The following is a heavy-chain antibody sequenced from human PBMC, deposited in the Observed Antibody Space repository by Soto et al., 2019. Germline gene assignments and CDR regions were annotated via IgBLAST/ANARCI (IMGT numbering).Heavy chain of an antibody. CDR3: ARTGYSSGRYTADFDI. Sequence: PSETLSLTCAVYGLSFSGYDWSWTRQPPGKGLEWIGEINHSGSTNYNPSLKSRVTISVDKSKNQFSLKLSSVTAADTDVYYCARTGYSSGRYTADFDIWGQGTMVTVSS. V-gene: IGHV4-34*01. J-gene: IGHJ3*02. CDR2: INHSGST. D-gene: IGHD6-19*01. CDR1: GLSFSGYD.